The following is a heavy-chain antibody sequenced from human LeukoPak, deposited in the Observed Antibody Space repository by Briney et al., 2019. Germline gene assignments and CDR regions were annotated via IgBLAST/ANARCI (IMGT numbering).Heavy chain of an antibody. D-gene: IGHD5/OR15-5a*01. Sequence: GGSLRLSCAASGFTFSSYWMSWVRQAPGKGLEWVANINQDGSEKYYVDSVKGRFTISRDNAKNSLYLQMNSLRAEDTAVYYCARDSVVYEGYYYYYYYMDVWGKGTMVTISS. J-gene: IGHJ6*03. V-gene: IGHV3-7*01. CDR2: INQDGSEK. CDR3: ARDSVVYEGYYYYYYYMDV. CDR1: GFTFSSYW.